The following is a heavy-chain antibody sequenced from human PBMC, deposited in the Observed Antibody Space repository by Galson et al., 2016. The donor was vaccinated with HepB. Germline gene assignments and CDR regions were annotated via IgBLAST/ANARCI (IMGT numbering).Heavy chain of an antibody. Sequence: SETLSLTCTISGGSISGSAYYWGWIRQPPGRGLEWIGSIYSAENTYYNPSLKSRVTISVDTSKNQFSLRLNSVTAADTGVYYCATGIVVAGKYYYYYMDVWGKGTTVTVSS. CDR1: GGSISGSAYY. J-gene: IGHJ6*03. CDR2: IYSAENT. D-gene: IGHD6-19*01. CDR3: ATGIVVAGKYYYYYMDV. V-gene: IGHV4-39*01.